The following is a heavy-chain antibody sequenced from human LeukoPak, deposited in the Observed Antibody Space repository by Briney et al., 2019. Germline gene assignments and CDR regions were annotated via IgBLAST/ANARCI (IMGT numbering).Heavy chain of an antibody. J-gene: IGHJ4*02. CDR3: ARAKYYDSSGYASYYFDY. D-gene: IGHD3-22*01. CDR2: IYYSGST. Sequence: PSETLSLTCTVSGGSISNYYWSWIRQPPGKGLEWIGYIYYSGSTNYNPSLKSRVTISVDTSKNQFSLKLSSVTAADTAVYYCARAKYYDSSGYASYYFDYWGQGTLVTVSS. CDR1: GGSISNYY. V-gene: IGHV4-59*01.